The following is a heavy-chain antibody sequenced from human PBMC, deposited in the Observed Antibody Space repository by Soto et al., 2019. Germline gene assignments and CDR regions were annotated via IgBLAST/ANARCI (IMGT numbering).Heavy chain of an antibody. CDR3: AKALPENYYYYGMDV. CDR1: GFTFSSYG. V-gene: IGHV3-30*18. Sequence: QVQLVESGGGVVQPGRSLRLACAASGFTFSSYGMHWVRQAPGKGLEWVAVISYDGSNKYYADSVKGRFTISRDNSKNTLYLQMHSLRAEDTAVYYCAKALPENYYYYGMDVWGQGTTVTVSS. J-gene: IGHJ6*02. CDR2: ISYDGSNK.